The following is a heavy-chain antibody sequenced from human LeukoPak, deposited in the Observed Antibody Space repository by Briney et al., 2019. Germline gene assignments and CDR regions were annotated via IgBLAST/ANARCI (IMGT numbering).Heavy chain of an antibody. CDR1: GFSFSSFW. D-gene: IGHD1-26*01. CDR3: AKSTTSYFDY. Sequence: GGSLRLSCATSGFSFSSFWMSWVRQAPGKGLEWVANIKKDGSEKYYVDSVKGRFTISRDNSKNTLYLQMNSLRAEDTAVYYCAKSTTSYFDYWGQGTLVTVSS. CDR2: IKKDGSEK. J-gene: IGHJ4*02. V-gene: IGHV3-7*03.